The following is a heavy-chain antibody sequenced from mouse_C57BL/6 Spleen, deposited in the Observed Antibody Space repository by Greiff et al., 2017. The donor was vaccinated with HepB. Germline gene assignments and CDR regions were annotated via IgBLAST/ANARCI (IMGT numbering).Heavy chain of an antibody. CDR3: ARKGGSSYRSWFAY. D-gene: IGHD1-1*01. CDR2: IHPNSGST. J-gene: IGHJ3*01. CDR1: GYTFTSYW. Sequence: QVQLQQPGAELVKPGASVKLSCKASGYTFTSYWMHWVKQRPGQGLEWIGMIHPNSGSTNYNEKFKSKATLTVDKSSSTAYMQLSSLTSEDSAVYYSARKGGSSYRSWFAYWGQGTLVTVSA. V-gene: IGHV1-64*01.